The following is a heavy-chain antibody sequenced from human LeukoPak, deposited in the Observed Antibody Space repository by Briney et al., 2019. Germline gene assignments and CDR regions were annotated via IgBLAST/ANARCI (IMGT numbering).Heavy chain of an antibody. Sequence: KTGGSLRLSCAASGFTFSSYSMNWVRQAPGKGLEWVSSISSSSSYIYYADSVRGRFTISRDNAKNSLYLQMNRLRAEDTAVYYCARGSYCSGGSCFDYWGQGTLVTVSS. D-gene: IGHD2-15*01. J-gene: IGHJ4*02. CDR1: GFTFSSYS. CDR2: ISSSSSYI. CDR3: ARGSYCSGGSCFDY. V-gene: IGHV3-21*01.